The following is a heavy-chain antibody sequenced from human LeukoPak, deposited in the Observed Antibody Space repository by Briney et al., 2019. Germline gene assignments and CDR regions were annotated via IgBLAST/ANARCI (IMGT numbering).Heavy chain of an antibody. CDR3: ARDPRGSSTDFDY. V-gene: IGHV4-61*01. Sequence: SETLSLTCTVSGYSISSGYYWGWIRQPPGKGLEWIGYIYYSGSTNYNPSLKSRVTISVDTSKNQFSLKLSSVTAADTAVYYCARDPRGSSTDFDYWGQGTLVTVSS. D-gene: IGHD6-6*01. CDR2: IYYSGST. CDR1: GYSISSGYY. J-gene: IGHJ4*02.